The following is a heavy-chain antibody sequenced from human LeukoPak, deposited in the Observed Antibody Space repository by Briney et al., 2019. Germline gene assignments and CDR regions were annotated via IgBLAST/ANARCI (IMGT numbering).Heavy chain of an antibody. D-gene: IGHD5-18*01. CDR1: GGSISSYY. CDR2: IYTSGST. CDR3: ARCGYSYGYAYYYYYGMDV. Sequence: SETLSLTRTVSGGSISSYYWSWIRQPAGKGLEWIGRIYTSGSTNYNPSLKSRVTMSVDTSKNQFSLKLGSVTAADTAVYYCARCGYSYGYAYYYYYGMDVWGQGTTVTVSS. V-gene: IGHV4-4*07. J-gene: IGHJ6*02.